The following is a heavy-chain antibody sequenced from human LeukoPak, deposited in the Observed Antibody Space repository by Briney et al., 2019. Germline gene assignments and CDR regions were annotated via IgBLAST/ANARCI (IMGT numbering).Heavy chain of an antibody. J-gene: IGHJ6*02. CDR3: ARDTYYYNSTAFYHYYYGMDV. CDR2: ISGSGGST. Sequence: PGGSLRLSCAASGFTFSTYAMSWVRQAPGKGLEWVSGISGSGGSTYYADSVKGRFTISRDNAKNTLSLQMNSLRAEDTAVYYCARDTYYYNSTAFYHYYYGMDVWGQGTTVTVSS. CDR1: GFTFSTYA. V-gene: IGHV3-23*01. D-gene: IGHD3-22*01.